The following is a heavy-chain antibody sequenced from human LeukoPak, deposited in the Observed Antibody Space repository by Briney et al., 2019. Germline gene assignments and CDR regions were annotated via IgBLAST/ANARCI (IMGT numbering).Heavy chain of an antibody. CDR3: AKGDWGDY. CDR2: ISDSGDST. Sequence: SGGSLRLSCAASGFTFRIYAMNWVRQAPGKGLEWVSGISDSGDSTYYADSVKGRFTISKDNSNNTLYLQMNSLRADDTAVYYCAKGDWGDYWGQGTPVTVSS. V-gene: IGHV3-23*01. J-gene: IGHJ4*02. D-gene: IGHD7-27*01. CDR1: GFTFRIYA.